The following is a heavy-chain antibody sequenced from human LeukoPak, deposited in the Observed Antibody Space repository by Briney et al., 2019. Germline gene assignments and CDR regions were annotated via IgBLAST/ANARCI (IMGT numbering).Heavy chain of an antibody. Sequence: SETLSLTCTVSGGSFSSSSYYWGWIRQPPGKGLEWIGSIYYSGSTYYNPSLKSRVTISVDTSRNQFSLKLNSVTAADTAVYYCARDQGAVAGTGDFDYWGQGTLVTVSS. CDR3: ARDQGAVAGTGDFDY. J-gene: IGHJ4*02. D-gene: IGHD6-19*01. CDR1: GGSFSSSSYY. CDR2: IYYSGST. V-gene: IGHV4-39*07.